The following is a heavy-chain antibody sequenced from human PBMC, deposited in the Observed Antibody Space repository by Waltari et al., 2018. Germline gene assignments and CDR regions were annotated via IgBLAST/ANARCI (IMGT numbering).Heavy chain of an antibody. CDR1: GYTFTSHD. CDR3: VRGVGVAGDY. J-gene: IGHJ4*02. Sequence: QVQLVQSGAEVKKPGASVKVSCKASGYTFTSHDINWVRQATGQGLEGMGWVTPSGNTTYATKFQGRVTMTADASVTAVYMELSNLRSEDTAVYYCVRGVGVAGDYWGQGTLVTVSS. V-gene: IGHV1-8*01. D-gene: IGHD6-13*01. CDR2: VTPSGNT.